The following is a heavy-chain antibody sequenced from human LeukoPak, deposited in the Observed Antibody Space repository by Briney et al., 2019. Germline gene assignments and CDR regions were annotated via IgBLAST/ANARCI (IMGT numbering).Heavy chain of an antibody. CDR2: IGISSGNT. Sequence: GGSLRLSCAASGFRFSDYSMNWVRQAPGKGLEWISYIGISSGNTKYADSVRGRFTISGDSAKRSLYLQMNSLRVEDTAVYYCARDHNYAFDNWGQGTQVTVSS. CDR1: GFRFSDYS. J-gene: IGHJ4*02. V-gene: IGHV3-48*04. CDR3: ARDHNYAFDN. D-gene: IGHD1-1*01.